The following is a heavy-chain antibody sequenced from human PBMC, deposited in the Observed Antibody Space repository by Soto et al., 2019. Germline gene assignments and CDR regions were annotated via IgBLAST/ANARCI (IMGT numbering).Heavy chain of an antibody. Sequence: GGSLRLSCAASGFTFSSYSMNWVRQAPGKGLEWVSSISSSSSYIYYADSVKGRFTISRDNAKNSLYLQMNSLRAEDTAVYYCASHSGQWLVNYWGQGTLVTVSS. CDR3: ASHSGQWLVNY. V-gene: IGHV3-21*01. D-gene: IGHD6-19*01. CDR2: ISSSSSYI. CDR1: GFTFSSYS. J-gene: IGHJ4*02.